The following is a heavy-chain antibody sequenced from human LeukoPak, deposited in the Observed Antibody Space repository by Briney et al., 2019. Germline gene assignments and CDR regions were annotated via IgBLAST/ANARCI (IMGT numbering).Heavy chain of an antibody. D-gene: IGHD6-19*01. J-gene: IGHJ4*02. CDR3: AREHWLNFHLDY. CDR2: ISSSSSYT. Sequence: GGSLTLSCGASRFTFCEWYTSWSRQAPEKGLEWVSHISSSSSYTNYADSVKGRFTISRDNAQNSLDLQMNSLRAEDTAVYYGAREHWLNFHLDYWGQGTLVTVSS. V-gene: IGHV3-11*05. CDR1: RFTFCEWY.